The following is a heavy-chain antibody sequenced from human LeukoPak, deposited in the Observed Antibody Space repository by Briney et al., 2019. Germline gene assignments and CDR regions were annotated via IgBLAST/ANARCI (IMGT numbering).Heavy chain of an antibody. Sequence: GGSLRLSCAVSGITLSNYGMAWVRQAPGKGLEWVASLSASGGGTSYADSVRGRFAISRDNAKNTLYLQMNSLRAEDTAVYFCAKRGVVIRVILVGFHKEAYYFDSWGQGVLVTVSS. CDR3: AKRGVVIRVILVGFHKEAYYFDS. CDR2: LSASGGGT. J-gene: IGHJ4*02. D-gene: IGHD3-22*01. CDR1: GITLSNYG. V-gene: IGHV3-23*01.